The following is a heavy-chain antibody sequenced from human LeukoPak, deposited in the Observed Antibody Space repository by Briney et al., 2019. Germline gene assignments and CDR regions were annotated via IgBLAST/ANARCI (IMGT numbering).Heavy chain of an antibody. J-gene: IGHJ6*03. CDR2: ITSGGDYI. V-gene: IGHV3-21*01. Sequence: GGSLRLSCAASGFTFNTFNMNWVRQAPGKGLEWVSSITSGGDYIYYADSVKGRFTTSRDNAKNSLYLQMNSLRAEDTAVYYCARDIAARLFYYYYYMDVWGKGTTVTVSS. CDR3: ARDIAARLFYYYYYMDV. CDR1: GFTFNTFN. D-gene: IGHD6-6*01.